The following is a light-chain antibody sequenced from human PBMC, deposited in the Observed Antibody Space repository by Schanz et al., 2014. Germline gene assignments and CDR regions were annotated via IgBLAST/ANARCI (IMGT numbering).Light chain of an antibody. CDR1: QSVSSSNNY. V-gene: IGKV3-20*01. CDR3: QQYYSIPLT. J-gene: IGKJ4*01. Sequence: EIVLTQSPGTLSLSPGERATLSCRASQSVSSSNNYLTWYQQKPGQAPRLIIDDASTRATGIPVRFSGSGSGTDFTLAISSLQAEDVAVYYCQQYYSIPLTFGGGTKVEIK. CDR2: DAS.